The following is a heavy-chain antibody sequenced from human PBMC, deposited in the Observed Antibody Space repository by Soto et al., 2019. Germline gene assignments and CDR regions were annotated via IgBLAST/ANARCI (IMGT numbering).Heavy chain of an antibody. CDR2: INAGNGNT. CDR1: GYTFTSYA. V-gene: IGHV1-3*01. CDR3: ARGVLTGYSSSWYLGNWFDP. Sequence: ASVKVSCKASGYTFTSYAMHWVRQAPGQRLEWMGWINAGNGNTKYSQKIQGRVTITRDTSASTAYMELSSLRSEDTAVYYCARGVLTGYSSSWYLGNWFDPWGQGTLVTVS. J-gene: IGHJ5*02. D-gene: IGHD6-13*01.